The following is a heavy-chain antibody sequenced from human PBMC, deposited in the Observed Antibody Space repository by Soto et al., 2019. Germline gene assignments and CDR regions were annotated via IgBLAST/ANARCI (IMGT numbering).Heavy chain of an antibody. Sequence: SETLSLTCTVSGGSISSYYWSWIRQPPGKGLEWIGYIYYSGRTNYNPSLKSRVTISVDTSKNQFYLKMSSVTAADTAVYYCARDKITGLFDYWGQGTLVTVSS. CDR1: GGSISSYY. CDR3: ARDKITGLFDY. J-gene: IGHJ4*02. V-gene: IGHV4-59*12. D-gene: IGHD2-8*02. CDR2: IYYSGRT.